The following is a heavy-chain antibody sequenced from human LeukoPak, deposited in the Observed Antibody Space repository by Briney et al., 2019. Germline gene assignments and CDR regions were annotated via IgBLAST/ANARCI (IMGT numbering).Heavy chain of an antibody. CDR3: ARGYGGYDPSDFDY. Sequence: GASVKVSCKASGYTFTSYDINWVRQATGQRLEWMGWMNPNSGNTGYAQKFQGRVTMTRNTSISTAYMELSSLRSEDTAVYYCARGYGGYDPSDFDYWGQGTLVTVSS. V-gene: IGHV1-8*01. D-gene: IGHD4-17*01. CDR2: MNPNSGNT. J-gene: IGHJ4*02. CDR1: GYTFTSYD.